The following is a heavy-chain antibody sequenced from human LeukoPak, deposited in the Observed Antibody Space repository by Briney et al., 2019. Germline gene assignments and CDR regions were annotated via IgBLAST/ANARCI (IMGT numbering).Heavy chain of an antibody. CDR3: AITVIAVAANWFDP. CDR2: ISSSSSII. Sequence: PGGSLRLSCAASGLTFSSYSMNWVRQAPGKGLEWVSYISSSSSIISYADSVKGRFTISRDNAKNSLYLQMNSLRDEDTAVYYCAITVIAVAANWFDPWGRGTLVTVSS. V-gene: IGHV3-48*02. J-gene: IGHJ5*02. CDR1: GLTFSSYS. D-gene: IGHD6-19*01.